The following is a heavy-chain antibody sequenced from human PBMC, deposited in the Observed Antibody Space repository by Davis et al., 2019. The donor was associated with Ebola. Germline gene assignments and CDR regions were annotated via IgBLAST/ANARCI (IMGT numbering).Heavy chain of an antibody. CDR1: GYTFTGYY. CDR3: TLLQEHL. Sequence: AASVKVSCKASGYTFTGYYMHWVRQAPGQGLEWMGGIIPLFGTTNYAQKFRGRVMITADKSTRIAYMELNSLHQGPIGLPPGTLLQEHLWG. J-gene: IGHJ6*01. CDR2: IIPLFGTT. V-gene: IGHV1-69*06.